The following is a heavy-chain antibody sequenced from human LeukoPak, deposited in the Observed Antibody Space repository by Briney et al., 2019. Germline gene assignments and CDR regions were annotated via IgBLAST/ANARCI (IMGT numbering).Heavy chain of an antibody. CDR3: AVVVVVAARHNYFNY. D-gene: IGHD2-15*01. CDR2: FDPEDGET. CDR1: GYTLTELS. V-gene: IGHV1-24*01. J-gene: IGHJ4*02. Sequence: ASVKVSCKVSGYTLTELSMHRVRQAPGKGLEWMGGFDPEDGETIYAQKFQGRVTMTEDTSTDTAYMELSSLRSEDTAVYYCAVVVVVAARHNYFNYWGQGTLVTVSS.